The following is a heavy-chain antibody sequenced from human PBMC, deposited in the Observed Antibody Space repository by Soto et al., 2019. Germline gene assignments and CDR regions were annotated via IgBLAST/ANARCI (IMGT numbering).Heavy chain of an antibody. V-gene: IGHV1-46*03. D-gene: IGHD6-13*01. J-gene: IGHJ4*02. CDR3: ARPPHRGQQLAL. CDR1: GYTFTSYY. CDR2: INPSGGST. Sequence: ASVKVSCKASGYTFTSYYMHWVRQSPGQGLEWMGIINPSGGSTSYAQKFQGRVTMTRDTSTSTVYMELSSLRSEDTAVYYCARPPHRGQQLALWGQGTLVTVSS.